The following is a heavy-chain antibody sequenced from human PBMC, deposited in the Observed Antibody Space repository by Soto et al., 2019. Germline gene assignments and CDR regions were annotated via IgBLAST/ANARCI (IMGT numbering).Heavy chain of an antibody. V-gene: IGHV1-18*04. CDR2: ISGYNGNT. Sequence: QVQLVQSGAEVKKPGTSVKVSCKASGFTFRNFGFSWVRQAPGQWLECVGWISGYNGNTNFEQKFRGRVTMTIDTSTSTAYMELKNLKSDDTAVYYCARDHFTYQFGSGSHDYWGQGTLVTVSS. D-gene: IGHD3-10*01. J-gene: IGHJ4*02. CDR3: ARDHFTYQFGSGSHDY. CDR1: GFTFRNFG.